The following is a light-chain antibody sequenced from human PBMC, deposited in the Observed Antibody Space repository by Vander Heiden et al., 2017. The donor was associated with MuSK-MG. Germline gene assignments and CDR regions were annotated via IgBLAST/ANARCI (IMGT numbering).Light chain of an antibody. Sequence: DILMTQSPSSLSASVGDRVTITCWASQSIRRYLNWYQYKPGKAPQLLIYATTTLQRGDPSRLSGSGSGTDFTSTNTNLRPEDFATYYCQQSFSSYAFGQGTKVEIK. CDR3: QQSFSSYA. V-gene: IGKV1-39*01. CDR1: QSIRRY. CDR2: ATT. J-gene: IGKJ2*01.